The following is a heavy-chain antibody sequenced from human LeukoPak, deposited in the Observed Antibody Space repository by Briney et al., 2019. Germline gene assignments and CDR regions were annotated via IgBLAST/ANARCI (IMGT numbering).Heavy chain of an antibody. CDR1: GGSISSYY. D-gene: IGHD6-13*01. Sequence: SETLSLTCTVSGGSISSYYWSWIRQPAGKGLEWIGRIYTSGSTNYNPSLKSRVTMSADTSKNQFSLKLSSVTAADTAVYYCASSAAAGTSGWFDPWGQGTLVTVSS. CDR2: IYTSGST. V-gene: IGHV4-4*07. J-gene: IGHJ5*02. CDR3: ASSAAAGTSGWFDP.